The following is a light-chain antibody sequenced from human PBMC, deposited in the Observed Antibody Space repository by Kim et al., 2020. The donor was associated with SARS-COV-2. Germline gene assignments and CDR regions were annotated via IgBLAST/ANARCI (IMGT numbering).Light chain of an antibody. CDR3: QAWDSSTYV. Sequence: VSPGQTASITCSGDKLGDKYACLYQQKPGQSPVLVIYQDSKRPSGIPERFSGSNSGNTATLTISGTQAMDEADYYCQAWDSSTYVFGTGTKVTVL. CDR2: QDS. J-gene: IGLJ1*01. V-gene: IGLV3-1*01. CDR1: KLGDKY.